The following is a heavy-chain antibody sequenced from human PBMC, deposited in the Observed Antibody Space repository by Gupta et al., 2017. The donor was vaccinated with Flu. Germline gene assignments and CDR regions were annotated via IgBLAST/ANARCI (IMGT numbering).Heavy chain of an antibody. CDR3: AKRHLNAASDI. V-gene: IGHV3-53*01. J-gene: IGHJ3*02. CDR1: GFNVSSTY. CDR2: LYRDGST. D-gene: IGHD1-1*01. Sequence: GFNVSSTYMSWVRQAPGKGLEWVSVLYRDGSTYDADSVKGRFTISRDKSRNTLYLQMKRLRAEDTAIYFWAKRHLNAASDIGGQGTTVQVS.